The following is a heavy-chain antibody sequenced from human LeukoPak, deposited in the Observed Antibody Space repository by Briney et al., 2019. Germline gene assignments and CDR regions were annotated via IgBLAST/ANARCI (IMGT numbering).Heavy chain of an antibody. Sequence: GGSLRLSCAASGFTFLSYGMHWVRQAPGKGLEWVAFIRYDGSNKYYADSVKGRFTISRDNSKNTLYLQMNSLRAEDTAVYYCARVTGYMIEDYFDYWGQGTLVTVSS. CDR2: IRYDGSNK. CDR1: GFTFLSYG. D-gene: IGHD3-22*01. CDR3: ARVTGYMIEDYFDY. J-gene: IGHJ4*02. V-gene: IGHV3-30*02.